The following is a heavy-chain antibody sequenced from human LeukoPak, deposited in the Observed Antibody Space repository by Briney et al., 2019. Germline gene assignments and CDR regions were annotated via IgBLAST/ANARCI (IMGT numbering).Heavy chain of an antibody. J-gene: IGHJ3*02. CDR1: GFTFSSYA. CDR3: ARGSRRGGAFDI. CDR2: ISYDGSNK. Sequence: GGSLRLSCAASGFTFSSYAMHWVRQAPGKGLEWVAVISYDGSNKYYADPVKGRFTISRDNSKNTLYLQMNSLRAEDTAVYYCARGSRRGGAFDIWGQGTMVTVSS. D-gene: IGHD3-10*01. V-gene: IGHV3-30-3*01.